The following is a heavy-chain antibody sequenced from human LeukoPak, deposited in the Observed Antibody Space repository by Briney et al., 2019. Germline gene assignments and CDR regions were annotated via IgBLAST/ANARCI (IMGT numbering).Heavy chain of an antibody. CDR2: IIPILGIA. Sequence: ASVKVSCKASGGTFSSYAISWVRQAPGQGLEWMARIIPILGIANYAQKFQGRVTITADKSTSTAYMELSSLRSEDTAVYYCASKGYCSGGSCPNFDYWGQGTLVTVSS. D-gene: IGHD2-15*01. CDR1: GGTFSSYA. V-gene: IGHV1-69*04. CDR3: ASKGYCSGGSCPNFDY. J-gene: IGHJ4*02.